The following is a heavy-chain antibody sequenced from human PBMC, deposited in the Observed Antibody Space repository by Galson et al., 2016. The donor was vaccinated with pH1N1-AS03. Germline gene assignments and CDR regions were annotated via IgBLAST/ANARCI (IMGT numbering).Heavy chain of an antibody. Sequence: SETLSLTCTVSDDSITSYYWSWIRKPPGEGLEWIGHIYSSGSTSYNPSLKGRVTISLDTSKDQLSLKVDSVTAADTAVYYCARDGVADDYRGIDVWGQGTTVIVSS. CDR1: DDSITSYY. V-gene: IGHV4-4*07. D-gene: IGHD4/OR15-4a*01. CDR3: ARDGVADDYRGIDV. CDR2: IYSSGST. J-gene: IGHJ6*02.